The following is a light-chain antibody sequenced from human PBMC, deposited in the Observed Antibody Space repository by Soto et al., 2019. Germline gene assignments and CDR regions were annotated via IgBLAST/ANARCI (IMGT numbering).Light chain of an antibody. J-gene: IGLJ3*02. CDR3: ASYTTPSTLGV. CDR1: TSDVGGYNH. V-gene: IGLV2-14*01. CDR2: EVN. Sequence: QSVLTQPASVSGSPGQSITISCTGTTSDVGGYNHVSWYQHHPGKAPKVIIFEVNNRPSGISTRFSGSKSGNTASLTITGHQAEDEADYYCASYTTPSTLGVFGGGTKLTVL.